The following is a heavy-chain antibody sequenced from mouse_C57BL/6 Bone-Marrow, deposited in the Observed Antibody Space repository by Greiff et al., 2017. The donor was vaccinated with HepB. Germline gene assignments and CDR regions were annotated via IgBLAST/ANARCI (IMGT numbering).Heavy chain of an antibody. CDR1: GFTFSDYY. CDR3: ARLHYDGYYEDYAMDY. J-gene: IGHJ4*01. D-gene: IGHD2-3*01. Sequence: EVKLVESGGGLVQPGGSLKLSCAASGFTFSDYYMYWVRQTPEKRLEWVAYISNGGGSTYYPDTVKGRFTISRDNAKNTLYLQMSRLKSEDTAMYYCARLHYDGYYEDYAMDYWGQGTSVTVSS. V-gene: IGHV5-12*01. CDR2: ISNGGGST.